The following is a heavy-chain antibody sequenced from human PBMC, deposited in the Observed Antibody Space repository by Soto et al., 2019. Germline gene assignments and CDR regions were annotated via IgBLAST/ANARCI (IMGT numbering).Heavy chain of an antibody. V-gene: IGHV4-30-4*01. CDR2: IYYSGST. Sequence: PSETLSLTCTVSGGSISSGDYYWSWIRQPPGKGLEWIGYIYYSGSTYYNPSLKSRVTISVDTSKNQFSLKLSSVTAADTAVYYCASATIVLVPAAMVSHWFERWGQVTLVTVSS. CDR1: GGSISSGDYY. CDR3: ASATIVLVPAAMVSHWFER. D-gene: IGHD2-2*01. J-gene: IGHJ5*02.